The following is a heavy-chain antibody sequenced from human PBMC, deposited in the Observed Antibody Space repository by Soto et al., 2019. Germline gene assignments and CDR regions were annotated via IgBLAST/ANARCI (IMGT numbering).Heavy chain of an antibody. D-gene: IGHD1-26*01. CDR3: ARDPSEEWELLLDY. J-gene: IGHJ4*02. CDR2: IWYDGSNK. Sequence: WGSLRLSCAASGFTFSSYVMHLARQAPGKGLEWVAVIWYDGSNKYYADSVKGRFTISRDNSKNTLYLQMNSLRAEDTAVYYCARDPSEEWELLLDYWGQGTLVTVS. CDR1: GFTFSSYV. V-gene: IGHV3-33*01.